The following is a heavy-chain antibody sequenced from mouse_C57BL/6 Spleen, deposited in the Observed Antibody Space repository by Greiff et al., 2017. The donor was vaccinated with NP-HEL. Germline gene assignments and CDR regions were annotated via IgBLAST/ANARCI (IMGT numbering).Heavy chain of an antibody. V-gene: IGHV1-15*01. J-gene: IGHJ1*03. Sequence: QVHVKQSGAELVRPGASVTLSCKASGYTFTDYEMHWVKQTPVHGLEWIGAIDPETGGTAYNQKFKGKAILTADKSSSTAYMELRSLTSDDSAVYYCTSGYYGSSLDWYFDVWGTGTTVTVSS. CDR1: GYTFTDYE. D-gene: IGHD1-1*01. CDR3: TSGYYGSSLDWYFDV. CDR2: IDPETGGT.